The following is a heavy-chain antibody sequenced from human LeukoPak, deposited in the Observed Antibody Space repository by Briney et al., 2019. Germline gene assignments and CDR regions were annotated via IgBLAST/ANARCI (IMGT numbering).Heavy chain of an antibody. CDR1: GYTFTGYY. D-gene: IGHD2-15*01. CDR3: ARYLAAPYDAFDI. J-gene: IGHJ3*02. V-gene: IGHV1-2*02. Sequence: GASVKVSCKASGYTFTGYYMHWVRQAPGQGLEWMGWINSNSGGVHYAQNFQGRVNMTRDTSISTAYMDLTRLRYDDTAVYFCARYLAAPYDAFDIWGQGALVTVSS. CDR2: INSNSGGV.